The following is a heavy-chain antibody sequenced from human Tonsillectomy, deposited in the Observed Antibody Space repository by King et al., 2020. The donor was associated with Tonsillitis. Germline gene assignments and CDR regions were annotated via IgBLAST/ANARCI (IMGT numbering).Heavy chain of an antibody. CDR2: IRSKAFGGAK. Sequence: VQLVESGGGLVQPGGSLRLSFTGSGFTFGDFALNWVRQAPGEGVEWVGFIRSKAFGGAKEYAASVKGRFTISRDDSKSTAYLQMNSLKTEDTAVYYCSRAFGSGWYGYFDYWGQGTLVTVSS. J-gene: IGHJ4*02. V-gene: IGHV3-49*04. D-gene: IGHD6-19*01. CDR3: SRAFGSGWYGYFDY. CDR1: GFTFGDFA.